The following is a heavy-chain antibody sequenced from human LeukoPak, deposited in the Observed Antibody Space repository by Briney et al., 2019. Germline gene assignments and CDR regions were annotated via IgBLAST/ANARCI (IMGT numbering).Heavy chain of an antibody. Sequence: GGSLRLSCAASGFTVSSNYMSWVRQAPGKGLEWVSVIYSGGSTYYADSVKGRFTISRDNSKNTLYLQMNSLRAEDTAVYYCAREAGVTMVRGVTSYGMDVWGKGTTVTVSS. V-gene: IGHV3-53*01. J-gene: IGHJ6*04. CDR3: AREAGVTMVRGVTSYGMDV. CDR2: IYSGGST. CDR1: GFTVSSNY. D-gene: IGHD3-10*01.